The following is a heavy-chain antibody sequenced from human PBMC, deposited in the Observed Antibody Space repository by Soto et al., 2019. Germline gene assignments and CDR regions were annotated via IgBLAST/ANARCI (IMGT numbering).Heavy chain of an antibody. CDR1: GFTFSNYA. V-gene: IGHV3-30*18. Sequence: QVQLVESGGGVVQPGNSLRLSCAASGFTFSNYAMHWVRQAPGKGLEWVAAIPYDGLNQYYGDSVKGRFTISRDNSRSTVYLQMNSLRAEDTAVYYCAKVEERWDLTVHYDYWGLGTLVTVSS. CDR2: IPYDGLNQ. D-gene: IGHD1-26*01. J-gene: IGHJ4*02. CDR3: AKVEERWDLTVHYDY.